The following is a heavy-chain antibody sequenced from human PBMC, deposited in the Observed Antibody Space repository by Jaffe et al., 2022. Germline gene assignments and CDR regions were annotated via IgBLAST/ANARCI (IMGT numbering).Heavy chain of an antibody. CDR1: GGSISSGSYY. J-gene: IGHJ4*02. Sequence: QVQLQESGPGLVKPSQTLSLTCTVSGGSISSGSYYWSWIRQPAGKGLEWIGRIYTSGSTNYNPSLKSRVTISVDTSKNQFSLKLSSVTAADTAVYYCARASYSSGWHLKFDYWGQGTLVTVSS. CDR2: IYTSGST. CDR3: ARASYSSGWHLKFDY. D-gene: IGHD6-19*01. V-gene: IGHV4-61*02.